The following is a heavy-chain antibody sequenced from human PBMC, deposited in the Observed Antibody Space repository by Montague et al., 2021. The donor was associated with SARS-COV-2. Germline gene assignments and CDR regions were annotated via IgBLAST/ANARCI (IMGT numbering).Heavy chain of an antibody. V-gene: IGHV4-34*01. J-gene: IGHJ4*02. CDR3: ARGTRAVQITPGFRY. CDR2: VDHSGNT. Sequence: SETLSLTCAGYGGSFHIFSWGWIRQSPGKGLEWIGEVDHSGNTKYNPSLKSRVTISVDTSKNQFSLNLTSVTAADTAIYYCARGTRAVQITPGFRYWGQGTQVAVSS. CDR1: GGSFHIFS. D-gene: IGHD5-24*01.